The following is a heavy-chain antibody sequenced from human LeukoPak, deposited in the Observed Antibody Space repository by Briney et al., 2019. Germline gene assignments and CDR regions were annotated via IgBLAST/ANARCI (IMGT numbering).Heavy chain of an antibody. V-gene: IGHV4-39*07. CDR2: IHYSGST. J-gene: IGHJ6*02. Sequence: SETLSLTCTVSGGSISSNSYYWGSIRQPPGKGLDWIGIIHYSGSTYSNPSLKSRVTISVDTSKNQFSLKLTSVTAADTAVYYCARGHGSGNYHRSYYYYGLDVWGQGTTVTVSS. D-gene: IGHD3-10*01. CDR3: ARGHGSGNYHRSYYYYGLDV. CDR1: GGSISSNSYY.